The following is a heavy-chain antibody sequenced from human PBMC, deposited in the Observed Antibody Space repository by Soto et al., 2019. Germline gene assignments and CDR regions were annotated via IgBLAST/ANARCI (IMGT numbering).Heavy chain of an antibody. V-gene: IGHV1-69*02. CDR1: GGTFSTYT. D-gene: IGHD3-9*01. CDR2: IIPIVGVT. Sequence: VQLVQSGAEVKKPGSSVKVSCKASGGTFSTYTVSWVRQAPGQGFEWMGKIIPIVGVTHYAQHFQGRVTISAAESTSTIYLELRSLTSDDTAVYYCADQTIGFDSWGQGTLVTVSS. J-gene: IGHJ4*02. CDR3: ADQTIGFDS.